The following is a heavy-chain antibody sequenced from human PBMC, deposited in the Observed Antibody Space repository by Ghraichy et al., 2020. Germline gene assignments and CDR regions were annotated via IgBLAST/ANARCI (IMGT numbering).Heavy chain of an antibody. J-gene: IGHJ6*02. CDR3: ARLPVSFYYYYGMDV. Sequence: ASVKVSCKASGYTFTSYDINWVRQATGQGLEWMGWMNPNSGNTGYAQKFQGRVTMTRNTSISTAYMELSSLRSEDTAVYYCARLPVSFYYYYGMDVWGQGTTVTVSS. D-gene: IGHD2-15*01. CDR2: MNPNSGNT. CDR1: GYTFTSYD. V-gene: IGHV1-8*01.